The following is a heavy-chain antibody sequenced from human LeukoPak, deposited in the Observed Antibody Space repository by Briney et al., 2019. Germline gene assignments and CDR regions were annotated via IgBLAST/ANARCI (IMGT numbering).Heavy chain of an antibody. CDR2: IYYSGST. D-gene: IGHD4-17*01. Sequence: SETLSLTRTVSGGSISSSSYYWGWIRQPPGKGLEWIGSIYYSGSTYYNPSLKSRVTISVDTSKNQFSLRLRSVTASDTAVYYCARVDYGDYFDSWGQGTLVTVSS. CDR1: GGSISSSSYY. J-gene: IGHJ4*02. CDR3: ARVDYGDYFDS. V-gene: IGHV4-39*07.